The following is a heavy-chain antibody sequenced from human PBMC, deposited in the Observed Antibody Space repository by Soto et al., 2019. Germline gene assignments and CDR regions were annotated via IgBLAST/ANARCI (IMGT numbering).Heavy chain of an antibody. CDR1: GLTFSSYA. J-gene: IGHJ4*02. V-gene: IGHV3-30-3*01. D-gene: IGHD1-1*01. CDR2: ISYDGSNK. CDR3: ARDTTTQGPYYFDY. Sequence: GGSLRLSCAASGLTFSSYAMHWVRQAPGKGLEWVAVISYDGSNKYYADSVKGRFTISRDNSKNTLYLQMNSLRAEDTAVYYCARDTTTQGPYYFDYWGQGTLVTVSS.